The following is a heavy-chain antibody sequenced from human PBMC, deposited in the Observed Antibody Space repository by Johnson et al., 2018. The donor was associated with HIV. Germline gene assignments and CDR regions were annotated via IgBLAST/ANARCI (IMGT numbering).Heavy chain of an antibody. CDR3: ARGRLNYYDSSGRYVPVAFDI. D-gene: IGHD3-22*01. Sequence: QVQLVESGGGVVQPGKSLRLSCAASGFTFSNYAMHWVRQAPGKVLEWVAGIWYDGTNKYYSDSVKGRFTISRDNSKNTLYLQMNSLRAEDTAVYYCARGRLNYYDSSGRYVPVAFDIWGQGTMVTVSS. V-gene: IGHV3-33*01. J-gene: IGHJ3*02. CDR2: IWYDGTNK. CDR1: GFTFSNYA.